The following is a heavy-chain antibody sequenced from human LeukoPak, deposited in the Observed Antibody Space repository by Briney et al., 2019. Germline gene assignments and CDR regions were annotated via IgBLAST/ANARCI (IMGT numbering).Heavy chain of an antibody. CDR1: GFTFSSYA. V-gene: IGHV3-23*01. Sequence: GGSLRLSCAASGFTFSSYAMSWVRQGPRKGLEWVSTISGSSAATHYADSVKGRITISRDNSRNTLYLQMNSLRAEDTAVYYCAKLDGDYDRFYYYYYMDVWGKGTTVTVS. J-gene: IGHJ6*03. CDR3: AKLDGDYDRFYYYYYMDV. CDR2: ISGSSAAT. D-gene: IGHD4-17*01.